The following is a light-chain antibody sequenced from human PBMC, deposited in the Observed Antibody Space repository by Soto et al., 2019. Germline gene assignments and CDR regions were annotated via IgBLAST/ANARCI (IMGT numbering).Light chain of an antibody. V-gene: IGLV1-44*01. CDR2: SNN. CDR1: TSNIGSNT. J-gene: IGLJ1*01. Sequence: QSVLTQPPSASGTPGQRGTISCSGSTSNIGSNTVNWYQQLPGSAPKLLIYSNNQRPSGVPDRFSGSKSGTSASLAISGLQSEDEADYYCAAWDDGLSGYVFGTGTKLTVL. CDR3: AAWDDGLSGYV.